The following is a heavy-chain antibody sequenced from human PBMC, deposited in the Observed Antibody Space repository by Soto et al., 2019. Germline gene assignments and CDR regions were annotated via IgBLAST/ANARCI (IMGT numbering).Heavy chain of an antibody. CDR1: GYSFTSYW. V-gene: IGHV5-51*01. J-gene: IGHJ6*03. Sequence: GESLKISCKGSGYSFTSYWIGWVRQMPGKGLEWMGIIYPGDSDTRYSPSFQGQVTISADKSISTAYLQWSSLKASDTAMYYCARHITGTSTPRPTVNYYYYYMDVWGKGTTVTVSS. D-gene: IGHD1-20*01. CDR2: IYPGDSDT. CDR3: ARHITGTSTPRPTVNYYYYYMDV.